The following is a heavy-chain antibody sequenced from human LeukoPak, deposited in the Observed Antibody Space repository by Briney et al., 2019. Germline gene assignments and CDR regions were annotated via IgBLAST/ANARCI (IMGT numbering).Heavy chain of an antibody. J-gene: IGHJ6*03. CDR3: ARSSGWYHRGPDYYYYYMDV. CDR1: GFTFTTYW. CDR2: IKQDGTEK. V-gene: IGHV3-7*01. Sequence: PGGSLRLSCAASGFTFTTYWMSWVRQPPGKGLEWVANIKQDGTEKYYVDSVKGRFTISRDNAKNSLYLQMNSLRAEDTAVYYCARSSGWYHRGPDYYYYYMDVWGKGTTVTVSS. D-gene: IGHD6-19*01.